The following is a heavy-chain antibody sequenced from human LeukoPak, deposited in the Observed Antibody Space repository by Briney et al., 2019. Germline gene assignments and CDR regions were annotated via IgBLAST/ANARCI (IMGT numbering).Heavy chain of an antibody. D-gene: IGHD4-23*01. CDR2: INWNGGST. Sequence: SGGSLRLSCAASGVTFDDYGMSWVRQAPGKGLEWVSGINWNGGSTGYADSVKGRFTISRDNAKNSLYLQMNSLRAEDTALYYCARDPNGNHRPYYFDYWDQGTLVTVSS. CDR3: ARDPNGNHRPYYFDY. J-gene: IGHJ4*02. CDR1: GVTFDDYG. V-gene: IGHV3-20*04.